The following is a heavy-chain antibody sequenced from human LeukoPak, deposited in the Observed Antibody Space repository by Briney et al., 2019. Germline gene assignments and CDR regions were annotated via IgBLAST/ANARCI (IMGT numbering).Heavy chain of an antibody. D-gene: IGHD4-17*01. Sequence: SQTLSLTCAISGDSVSRNHVAWNWSRQSPSRGLEWLGRAYYRSMWFADYAVSVKSRLTIDPDTSYNQFSLHLNSVTPEDTAIYYCARARDFGDMHYFDYWGQGTLVTVSS. J-gene: IGHJ4*02. V-gene: IGHV6-1*01. CDR3: ARARDFGDMHYFDY. CDR1: GDSVSRNHVA. CDR2: AYYRSMWFA.